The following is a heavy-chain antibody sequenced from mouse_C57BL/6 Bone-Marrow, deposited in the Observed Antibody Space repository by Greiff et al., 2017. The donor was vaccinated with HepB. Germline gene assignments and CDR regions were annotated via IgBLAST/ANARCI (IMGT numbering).Heavy chain of an antibody. CDR3: ARDYYGSSYEFAY. CDR1: GFTFSSYT. CDR2: ISGGGGNT. Sequence: EVQGVESGGGLVKPGGSLKLSCAASGFTFSSYTMSWVRQTPEKRLEWVATISGGGGNTYYPDSVKGRFTISRDNAKNTLYLQMSSLRSEDTALYYCARDYYGSSYEFAYWGQGTLVTVSA. D-gene: IGHD1-1*01. J-gene: IGHJ3*01. V-gene: IGHV5-9*01.